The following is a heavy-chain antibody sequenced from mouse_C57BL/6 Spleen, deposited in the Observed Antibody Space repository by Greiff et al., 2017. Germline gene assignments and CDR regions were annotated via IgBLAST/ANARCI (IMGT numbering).Heavy chain of an antibody. J-gene: IGHJ3*01. Sequence: VQLQQSGPELVKPGASVKISCKASGYAFSSSWMNWVKQRPGKGLEWIGRIYPGDGDTNYNGKFKGKATLTADKSSSTAYMQLSSLTSEDSAVYFCARLDDGYPWFAYWGQGTLVTVSA. CDR1: GYAFSSSW. CDR2: IYPGDGDT. CDR3: ARLDDGYPWFAY. V-gene: IGHV1-82*01. D-gene: IGHD2-3*01.